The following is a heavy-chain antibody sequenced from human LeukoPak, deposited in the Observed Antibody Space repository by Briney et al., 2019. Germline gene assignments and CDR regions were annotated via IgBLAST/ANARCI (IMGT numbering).Heavy chain of an antibody. CDR2: IYYSGRT. D-gene: IGHD1-1*01. J-gene: IGHJ6*02. V-gene: IGHV4-59*01. Sequence: SETLSLTCSVSGGSISSYYWSWIRQPPGKGLEWIACIYYSGRTNYNPSLKSRVITSVDTSRNQFSLKLSSVTAADTAAYYCARGNGNYYYYGMDVWGQGTTVTVSS. CDR1: GGSISSYY. CDR3: ARGNGNYYYYGMDV.